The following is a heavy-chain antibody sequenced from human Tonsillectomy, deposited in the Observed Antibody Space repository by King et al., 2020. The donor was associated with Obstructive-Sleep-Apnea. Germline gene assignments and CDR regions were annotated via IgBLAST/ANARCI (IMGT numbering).Heavy chain of an antibody. D-gene: IGHD4-23*01. V-gene: IGHV3-21*01. CDR2: ISSSSSYI. CDR3: ARDLARLRWSPGELDY. J-gene: IGHJ4*02. CDR1: GFTFSSYS. Sequence: VQLVESGGGLVKPGGSLRLSCAASGFTFSSYSMNWVRQAPGKGLEWVSSISSSSSYIYYADSVKGRFTISRDNAKNSLYLQMNSLRAEDTAVYYCARDLARLRWSPGELDYWGQGTLVTVSS.